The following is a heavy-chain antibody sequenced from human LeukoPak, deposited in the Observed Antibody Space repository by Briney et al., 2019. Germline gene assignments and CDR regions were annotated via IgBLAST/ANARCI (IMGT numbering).Heavy chain of an antibody. Sequence: ASVKVSCKASGYTFTSYYMHWVRQAPGQGLEWMGIINPSGGSTSYAQKFQGRVTMTRDTSTSTVYMELSSLRAEDTALYYCAKAAGGFGSGDAFDIWGQGTMVIVSS. J-gene: IGHJ3*02. D-gene: IGHD6-25*01. CDR1: GYTFTSYY. V-gene: IGHV1-46*01. CDR3: AKAAGGFGSGDAFDI. CDR2: INPSGGST.